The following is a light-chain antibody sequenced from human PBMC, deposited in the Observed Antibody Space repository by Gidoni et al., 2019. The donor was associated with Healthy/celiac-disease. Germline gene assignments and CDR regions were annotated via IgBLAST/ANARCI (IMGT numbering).Light chain of an antibody. CDR3: YSTDSSGNVV. V-gene: IGLV3-10*01. CDR2: EDS. Sequence: SYELPQPPSVSVSPGQTARITCSGDALPKKYAYWYQQKSGQAPVLVIYEDSKRPSGIPERFSGSSSGTMATLSISGAQVEDEADYYCYSTDSSGNVVFGGGTKLTVL. CDR1: ALPKKY. J-gene: IGLJ2*01.